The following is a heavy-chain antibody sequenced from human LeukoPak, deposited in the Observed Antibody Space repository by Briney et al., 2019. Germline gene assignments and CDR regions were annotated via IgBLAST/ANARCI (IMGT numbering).Heavy chain of an antibody. J-gene: IGHJ4*02. CDR3: ARDPSAGYSSGWYDY. CDR1: GGSVSSGSYY. V-gene: IGHV4-61*01. CDR2: IYYSGST. D-gene: IGHD6-19*01. Sequence: SETLSLTCTVPGGSVSSGSYYWSWIRQPPGKGLEWIGYIYYSGSTNYNPSLKSRVTISVDTSKNQFSLKLSSVTAADTAVYYCARDPSAGYSSGWYDYWGQGTLVTVSS.